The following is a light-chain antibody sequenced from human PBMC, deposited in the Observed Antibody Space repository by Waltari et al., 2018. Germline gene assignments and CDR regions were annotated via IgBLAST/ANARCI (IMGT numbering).Light chain of an antibody. J-gene: IGLJ3*02. CDR1: SSDVGGYDY. Sequence: QSALTQPRSVSGSPGHSVTISCTGTSSDVGGYDYLSWYQQYPGKAPKLVIYDVSKRPSGVPDRFSGSKSGNTASLTISGLQAEDEADYNCCSYAGRATWAFGGGTKLTVL. CDR2: DVS. V-gene: IGLV2-11*01. CDR3: CSYAGRATWA.